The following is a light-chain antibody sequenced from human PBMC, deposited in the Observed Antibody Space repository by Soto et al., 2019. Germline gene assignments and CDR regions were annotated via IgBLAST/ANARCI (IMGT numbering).Light chain of an antibody. CDR2: DVS. J-gene: IGLJ1*01. Sequence: QSALTQPASVSGSPGQSITISCTGTSSDVGDYNYVSWYQQHPGRAPKLMIYDVSDRPSGVSNRFSGSKSGNTASLTISGLQAEDEADYYCSSYTSSSTPVFGTGTKLTVL. CDR1: SSDVGDYNY. V-gene: IGLV2-14*01. CDR3: SSYTSSSTPV.